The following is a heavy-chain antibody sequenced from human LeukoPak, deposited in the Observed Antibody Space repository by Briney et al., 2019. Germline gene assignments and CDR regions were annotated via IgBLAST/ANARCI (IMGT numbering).Heavy chain of an antibody. Sequence: GGSLRLSCAASRFTFDDYGMSWVRQAPGKGLEWVSGIDRNGDSTGYADSVEGRFTISRDNAKNSLYLQMNSLRAEDTAVYYCAKDLFRGSGSYYPPFDYWGQGTLVTVSS. V-gene: IGHV3-20*04. CDR2: IDRNGDST. J-gene: IGHJ4*02. CDR3: AKDLFRGSGSYYPPFDY. CDR1: RFTFDDYG. D-gene: IGHD3-10*01.